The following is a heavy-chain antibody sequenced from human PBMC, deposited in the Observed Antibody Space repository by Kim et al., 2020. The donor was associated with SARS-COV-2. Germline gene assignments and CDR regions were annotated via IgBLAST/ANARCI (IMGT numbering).Heavy chain of an antibody. V-gene: IGHV1-58*01. CDR2: IVVGSGNT. Sequence: SVKVSCKASGFTFTSSAVQWVRQARGQRLEWIGWIVVGSGNTNYAQKFQERVTITRDMSTSTAYMELSSLRSEDTAVYYCAAVLGAPVAYSSSSLGLSWFDPWGQGTLVTVSS. CDR1: GFTFTSSA. J-gene: IGHJ5*02. D-gene: IGHD6-6*01. CDR3: AAVLGAPVAYSSSSLGLSWFDP.